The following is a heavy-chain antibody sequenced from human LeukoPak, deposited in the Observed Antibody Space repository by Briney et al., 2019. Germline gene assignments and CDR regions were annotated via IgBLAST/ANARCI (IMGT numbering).Heavy chain of an antibody. CDR3: AREQRGYYYYGMDV. D-gene: IGHD3-10*01. CDR2: IYSGGST. CDR1: GFTVSSNY. Sequence: GGSLRLSCAASGFTVSSNYMSWVRQAPGKGLEWVSVIYSGGSTYYADSVKGRFTISRDNSKNTLYLQMNSLRAEDTAVYYCAREQRGYYYYGMDVWGQGTTVTVSS. V-gene: IGHV3-66*01. J-gene: IGHJ6*02.